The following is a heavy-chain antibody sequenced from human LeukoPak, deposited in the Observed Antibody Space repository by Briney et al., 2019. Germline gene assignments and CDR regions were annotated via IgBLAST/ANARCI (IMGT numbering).Heavy chain of an antibody. J-gene: IGHJ6*03. CDR2: IYYSGST. CDR1: GGSISSGGYY. CDR3: AREERWSSTSRDYYMDV. V-gene: IGHV4-31*03. Sequence: PSQTLSLTCTVSGGSISSGGYYWSWIRQHPGKGLEWIGYIYYSGSTYYNPSLKSRVTISVDTSKNQFSLKLSSVTAADTAVYYCAREERWSSTSRDYYMDVWGKGTTVTVSS. D-gene: IGHD2-2*01.